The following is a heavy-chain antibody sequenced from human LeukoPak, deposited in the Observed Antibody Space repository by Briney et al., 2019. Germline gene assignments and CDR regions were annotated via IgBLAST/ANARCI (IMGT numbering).Heavy chain of an antibody. Sequence: SWVRQPPGKGLEWVSAISGGGGSTYYAYYADSVRGRFTISRDNSKNTLYLQMNSLRAEDTAVYYCAKFYDILTAYFDYWGQGTLVTVSS. J-gene: IGHJ4*02. CDR2: ISGGGGST. D-gene: IGHD3-9*01. CDR3: AKFYDILTAYFDY. V-gene: IGHV3-23*01.